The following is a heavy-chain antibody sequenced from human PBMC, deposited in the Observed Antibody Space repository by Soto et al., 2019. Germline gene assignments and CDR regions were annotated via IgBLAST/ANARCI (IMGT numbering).Heavy chain of an antibody. V-gene: IGHV1-2*02. CDR3: ATNLFSSTSRGSDFDP. D-gene: IGHD6-19*01. J-gene: IGHJ5*02. Sequence: QVQLVQSGSEMKKPGASVKISCKASGYYFSNYYMHWVRQVPGQGLEWMGWINPNSGVTNFAQKFQGRVSMTRDTSISTAYLEVKRLTSDDTAVYYCATNLFSSTSRGSDFDPWGQGTLVIVSS. CDR1: GYYFSNYY. CDR2: INPNSGVT.